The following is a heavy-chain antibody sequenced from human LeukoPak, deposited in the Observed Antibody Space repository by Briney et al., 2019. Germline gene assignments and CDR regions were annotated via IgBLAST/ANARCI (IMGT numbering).Heavy chain of an antibody. CDR3: ARDRYDILTGYYMYFDY. D-gene: IGHD3-9*01. CDR1: GFSFSSYG. Sequence: GGSLRLSCAASGFSFSSYGMHWVRQAPGKGREWVAVIWYDGSNKYYEDSVKGRFTISRDNSKNTLFLQMNSLRAEDTAVYYCARDRYDILTGYYMYFDYWGQGSLVTVSS. CDR2: IWYDGSNK. V-gene: IGHV3-33*01. J-gene: IGHJ4*02.